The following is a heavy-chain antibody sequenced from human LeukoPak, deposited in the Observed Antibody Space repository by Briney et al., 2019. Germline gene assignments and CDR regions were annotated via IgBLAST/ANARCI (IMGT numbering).Heavy chain of an antibody. D-gene: IGHD4-17*01. CDR2: IYYSGST. V-gene: IGHV4-39*02. CDR3: ARDRSAVTTSGYAFDI. J-gene: IGHJ3*02. CDR1: GGSISSSSYY. Sequence: PSETLSLTCTVSGGSISSSSYYWGWIRQPPGKGLEWIGSIYYSGSTYYNPSLKSRVTISVDTSKNQFSLKLSSVTAADTAVYYCARDRSAVTTSGYAFDIWGQGTMVTVSS.